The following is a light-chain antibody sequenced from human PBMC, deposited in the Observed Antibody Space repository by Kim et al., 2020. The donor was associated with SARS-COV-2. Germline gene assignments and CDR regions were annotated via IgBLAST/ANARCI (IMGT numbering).Light chain of an antibody. CDR2: WAS. V-gene: IGKV4-1*01. CDR3: QQYYSSPRT. J-gene: IGKJ2*01. CDR1: QSIFYSLNNKND. Sequence: RAPINCKSSQSIFYSLNNKNDLAWYQQKPGQPPKLLIYWASTRESGVPDRFSGSGSGTDFTLTITSLQAEDVAVYYCQQYYSSPRTFGQGTKLEI.